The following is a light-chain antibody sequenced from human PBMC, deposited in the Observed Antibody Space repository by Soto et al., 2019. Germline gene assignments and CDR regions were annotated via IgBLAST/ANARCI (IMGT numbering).Light chain of an antibody. V-gene: IGLV2-23*02. Sequence: QTVVTQPASVSGSPGQSITISCTGTSSDVGSYNLVSWYQHHPGKAPKLMIYEVSNRPSGVSNRFSGSRSGNTASLTISGLQAEDEADYYCCAYAGSSTFVVFGGGTKVTVL. J-gene: IGLJ2*01. CDR3: CAYAGSSTFVV. CDR2: EVS. CDR1: SSDVGSYNL.